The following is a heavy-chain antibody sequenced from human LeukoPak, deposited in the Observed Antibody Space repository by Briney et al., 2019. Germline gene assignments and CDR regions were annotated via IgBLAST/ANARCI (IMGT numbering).Heavy chain of an antibody. J-gene: IGHJ4*02. V-gene: IGHV1-8*01. CDR2: MNPNRGNT. CDR1: GYTFTSYD. D-gene: IGHD3-22*01. CDR3: ARARGYYYGFDY. Sequence: ASVNVSCKASGYTFTSYDINWVRQATGQGFEWMGWMNPNRGNTGYAQKFQGRATMNRNTSIRTARMELSSLRSEDTAVYYCARARGYYYGFDYWGQGTLVTVSS.